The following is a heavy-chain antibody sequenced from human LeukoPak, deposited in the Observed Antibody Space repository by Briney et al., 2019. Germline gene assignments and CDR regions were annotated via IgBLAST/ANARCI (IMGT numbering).Heavy chain of an antibody. CDR3: ARDPGGGYKDDALDI. D-gene: IGHD3-16*01. J-gene: IGHJ3*02. CDR1: GGSISSSSYS. CDR2: VYYSGST. V-gene: IGHV4-39*07. Sequence: SETLSLTCTVSGGSISSSSYSWGWIRQPPGKGLEWIGSVYYSGSTYYNPSLKSRVTIPVDKSKNQFSLNLNSVTAADTAVYYCARDPGGGYKDDALDIWGQGTMVTVSS.